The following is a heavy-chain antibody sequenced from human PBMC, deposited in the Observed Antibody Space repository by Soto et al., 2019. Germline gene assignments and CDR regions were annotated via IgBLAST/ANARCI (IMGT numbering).Heavy chain of an antibody. V-gene: IGHV3-23*01. D-gene: IGHD2-15*01. CDR2: ISGSGGST. J-gene: IGHJ4*02. Sequence: EVQLLESGGGLVQPGGSLRLSCAASGFTFSSYAMSWVRQAPGKGLEWVSAISGSGGSTYYADSVKGRCTISRDNSKNTLYLQMNSLRAEDTAVYYCAAGDIVVVVAATGFDYWGQGTLVTVSS. CDR3: AAGDIVVVVAATGFDY. CDR1: GFTFSSYA.